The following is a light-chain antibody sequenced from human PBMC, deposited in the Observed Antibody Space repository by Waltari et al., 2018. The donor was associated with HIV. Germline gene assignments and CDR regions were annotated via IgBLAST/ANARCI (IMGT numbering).Light chain of an antibody. CDR3: QQYGSTPWT. Sequence: EVVLTQSPGTVSLSPRERATLSCRASQRIRSSSLAWYQQKPGQAPRLLMSGASSRATGIPDRFRGSGSGTDFTLTITRLEPEDFAVYFCQQYGSTPWTFGQGTKV. V-gene: IGKV3-20*01. CDR1: QRIRSSS. J-gene: IGKJ1*01. CDR2: GAS.